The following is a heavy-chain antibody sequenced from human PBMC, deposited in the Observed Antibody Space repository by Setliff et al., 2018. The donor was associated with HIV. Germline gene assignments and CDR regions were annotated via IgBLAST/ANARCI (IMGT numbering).Heavy chain of an antibody. CDR2: MYYTGTT. J-gene: IGHJ5*02. D-gene: IGHD2-15*01. V-gene: IGHV4-38-2*01. CDR1: GYSVSSGYY. CDR3: ARGVGIGGNWFDP. Sequence: SETLSLTCAVSGYSVSSGYYWAWIRQAPGKGLQWIGQMYYTGTTDYNPSLSSRVTISQDKSRNQFSLKLTSVTATGTAIYYCARGVGIGGNWFDPWGQGIMVTVPQ.